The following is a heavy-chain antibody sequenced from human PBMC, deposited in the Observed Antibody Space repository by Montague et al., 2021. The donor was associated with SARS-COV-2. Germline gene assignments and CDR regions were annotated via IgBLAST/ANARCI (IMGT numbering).Heavy chain of an antibody. D-gene: IGHD5-12*01. CDR3: ARIGWLRGAFDI. CDR1: SGSISSSSYY. J-gene: IGHJ3*02. V-gene: IGHV4-39*01. CDR2: IYYSGST. Sequence: SETLSLTCTVSSGSISSSSYYWGWIRQPPGKGLEWIGSIYYSGSTYYNPSLKSRVTISVDTSKNQFSLKLSSVTAADTAVYYCARIGWLRGAFDIWGQGTMVTVSS.